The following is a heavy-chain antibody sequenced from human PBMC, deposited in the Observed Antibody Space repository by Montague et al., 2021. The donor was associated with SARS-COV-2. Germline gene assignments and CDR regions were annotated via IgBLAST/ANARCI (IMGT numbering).Heavy chain of an antibody. CDR2: INHSGST. D-gene: IGHD3-10*01. J-gene: IGHJ3*02. CDR1: GGSFSGYY. CDR3: AIPMVRGFSRAFDI. Sequence: SETLSLTCAVYGGSFSGYYWSWIRQPPGKGLEWIGEINHSGSTNYNPSLKSRVTISVDTSKSQFSLKLSSVTAADTAVYYCAIPMVRGFSRAFDIWGQGTMVTVSS. V-gene: IGHV4-34*01.